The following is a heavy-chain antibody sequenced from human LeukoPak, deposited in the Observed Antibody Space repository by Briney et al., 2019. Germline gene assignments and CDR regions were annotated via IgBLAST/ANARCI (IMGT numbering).Heavy chain of an antibody. D-gene: IGHD2-15*01. Sequence: GGSLRLSCAASGFTFSSNEMNWVRQAPGKGLEWVSYISSSGSTIYYADSVKGRFTISRDNAKNSLYLQMNSLRAEDTAVYYCAREDCSGGSCYPDYYYYYGMDVWGKGTTVTVSS. CDR3: AREDCSGGSCYPDYYYYYGMDV. J-gene: IGHJ6*04. CDR2: ISSSGSTI. CDR1: GFTFSSNE. V-gene: IGHV3-48*03.